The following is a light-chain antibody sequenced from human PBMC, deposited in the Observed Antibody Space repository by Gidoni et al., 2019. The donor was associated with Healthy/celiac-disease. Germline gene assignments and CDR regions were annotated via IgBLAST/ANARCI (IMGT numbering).Light chain of an antibody. Sequence: EIVLTQSPATLSLSPGERATLSCRARQSVSSYLAWYQQKPGQAPRLLIYDASNRATGIPARFSGSGSGTDFTLTISSLEPEDFAVYYCQQRSNLFGGGTKVEIK. CDR1: QSVSSY. V-gene: IGKV3-11*01. J-gene: IGKJ4*01. CDR3: QQRSNL. CDR2: DAS.